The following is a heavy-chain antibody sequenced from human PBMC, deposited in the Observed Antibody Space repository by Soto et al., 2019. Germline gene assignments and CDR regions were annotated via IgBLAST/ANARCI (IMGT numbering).Heavy chain of an antibody. V-gene: IGHV3-11*01. Sequence: GSLRLSCAASGFIFSDYYMSWIRQAPGKGLEWVSYISSSGHTIYYADSVKGRFTISRDNTKNSLYLEMNILRAEDTAVYYCTRTLWFGELLYDGMDVWGQGTTVTVSS. CDR2: ISSSGHTI. D-gene: IGHD3-10*01. CDR3: TRTLWFGELLYDGMDV. CDR1: GFIFSDYY. J-gene: IGHJ6*02.